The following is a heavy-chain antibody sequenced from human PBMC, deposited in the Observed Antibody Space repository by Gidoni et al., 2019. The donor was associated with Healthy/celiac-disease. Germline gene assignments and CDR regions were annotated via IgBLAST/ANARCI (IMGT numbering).Heavy chain of an antibody. Sequence: QVQLEQSGAEVNKPGASVNVVCKASGCTLTSSAISWVRQAPGQGLEWMGWISAYNGNTNYAQKLQGRVTMTTDTSTSTAYMELRSLRSDDTAVYYCARDRRITMIVARYYYGMDVWGQGTTVTVSS. D-gene: IGHD3-22*01. CDR1: GCTLTSSA. CDR2: ISAYNGNT. CDR3: ARDRRITMIVARYYYGMDV. V-gene: IGHV1-18*01. J-gene: IGHJ6*02.